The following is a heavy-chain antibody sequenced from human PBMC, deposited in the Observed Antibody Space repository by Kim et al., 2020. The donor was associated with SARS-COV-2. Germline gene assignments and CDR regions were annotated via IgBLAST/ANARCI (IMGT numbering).Heavy chain of an antibody. CDR3: ARLGITGTTNVPYYYYMDV. V-gene: IGHV4-34*01. Sequence: SETLSLTCAVYGGSFSGYYWSWIRQPPGKGLEWIGEINHSGSTNYNPSLKSRVTISVDTSKNQFSLKLSSVTAADTAVYYCARLGITGTTNVPYYYYMDVWGKGTTVTVSS. J-gene: IGHJ6*03. D-gene: IGHD1-7*01. CDR2: INHSGST. CDR1: GGSFSGYY.